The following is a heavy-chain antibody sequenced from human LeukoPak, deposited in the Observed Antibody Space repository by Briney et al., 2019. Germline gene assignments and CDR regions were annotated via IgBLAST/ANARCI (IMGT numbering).Heavy chain of an antibody. CDR2: MNPNSGNT. J-gene: IGHJ4*02. D-gene: IGHD3-22*01. Sequence: ASVTVFCKASGYTFTSYDINWVRQATGQGLEWMGWMNPNSGNTGYAQKFQGRVTMTRNTSISTAYMELSSLRSEDTAVYYCARIGAHYYDSSGSPTFDYWGQGTLVTVSS. CDR1: GYTFTSYD. CDR3: ARIGAHYYDSSGSPTFDY. V-gene: IGHV1-8*01.